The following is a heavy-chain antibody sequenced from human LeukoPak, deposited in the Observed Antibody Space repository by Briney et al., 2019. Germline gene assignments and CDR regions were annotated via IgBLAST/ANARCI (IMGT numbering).Heavy chain of an antibody. CDR2: ISYDGSNK. V-gene: IGHV3-30*18. CDR3: AKDLIAVAGKVSGIDY. Sequence: GGSLRLSCAASGFTFSSYGMHWVRQAPGKGLEWVAVISYDGSNKYYADSVKGRFTISRDNSKNTLYLQMNSLRAEDTAVYYCAKDLIAVAGKVSGIDYWGQGTLVTVSS. CDR1: GFTFSSYG. D-gene: IGHD6-19*01. J-gene: IGHJ4*02.